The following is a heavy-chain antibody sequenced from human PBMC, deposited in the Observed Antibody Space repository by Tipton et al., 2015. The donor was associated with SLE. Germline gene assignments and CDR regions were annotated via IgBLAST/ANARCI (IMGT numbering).Heavy chain of an antibody. D-gene: IGHD2-2*02. CDR2: VTQSGAT. CDR3: AREDSSSWFYTRFDP. V-gene: IGHV4-34*01. Sequence: TLSLTCAVYGGSFNDYYWSWIRQPPGKGLEWIGEVTQSGATNYNPSLKSRVTISVDTSQTQFSLKLTSVTAADTAVYYCAREDSSSWFYTRFDPWGQGTLVTVSS. CDR1: GGSFNDYY. J-gene: IGHJ5*02.